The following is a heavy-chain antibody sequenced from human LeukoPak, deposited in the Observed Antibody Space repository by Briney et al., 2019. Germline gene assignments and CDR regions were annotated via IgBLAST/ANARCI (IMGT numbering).Heavy chain of an antibody. J-gene: IGHJ4*02. V-gene: IGHV3-9*03. CDR3: ARSMGGSGRRGFDY. CDR2: ISWNSGSI. D-gene: IGHD3-10*01. CDR1: GFTFDDYA. Sequence: PGGSLRLSCAVSGFTFDDYAMHWVRQAPGKGLEWVSGISWNSGSIGYADSVKGRFTISRDNAKNSLYLQMNSLRAEDMALYYCARSMGGSGRRGFDYWGQGTLVTVSS.